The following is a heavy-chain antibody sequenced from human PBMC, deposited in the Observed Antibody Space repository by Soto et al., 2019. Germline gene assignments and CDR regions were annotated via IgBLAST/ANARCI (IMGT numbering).Heavy chain of an antibody. J-gene: IGHJ4*02. Sequence: QITLKESGPTLVKPTQTLTLTCSFSGFSLTTVGVGVGWIRQPPGKALEWLALIYWDDDKYYSPSLKSRLTITEDTSKNHVVLTMASMDPVDTSTYYCAHRPSGFGELLSRPFDHWGQGALVTVSS. CDR3: AHRPSGFGELLSRPFDH. CDR2: IYWDDDK. V-gene: IGHV2-5*02. D-gene: IGHD3-10*01. CDR1: GFSLTTVGVG.